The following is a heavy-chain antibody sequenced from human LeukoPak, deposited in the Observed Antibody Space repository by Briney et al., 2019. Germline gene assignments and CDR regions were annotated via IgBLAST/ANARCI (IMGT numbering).Heavy chain of an antibody. D-gene: IGHD1-1*01. Sequence: GGSLRLSCAASGFTVSSNYMSWVRQAPGKGLEWVSVIYSGGSTYYADSVKGRFTISRDNSKNTLYLQMDSLRVEDTAVYYCGKANDDYYFDYWGQGTLVTVSS. CDR2: IYSGGST. J-gene: IGHJ4*02. CDR3: GKANDDYYFDY. V-gene: IGHV3-53*01. CDR1: GFTVSSNY.